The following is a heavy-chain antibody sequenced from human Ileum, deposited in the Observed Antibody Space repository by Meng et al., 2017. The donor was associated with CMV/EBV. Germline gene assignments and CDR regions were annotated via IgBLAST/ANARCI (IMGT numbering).Heavy chain of an antibody. CDR3: ARAPIFGVVTPPDY. V-gene: IGHV1-69*05. CDR2: IIPIFGTA. Sequence: SGGTFSSYAISWVRPPPGQGLEWMGGIIPIFGTANYAQKFQGRVTITTDESTSTAYMELSSLRSEDTAVYYCARAPIFGVVTPPDYWGQGTLVTVSS. CDR1: GGTFSSYA. J-gene: IGHJ4*02. D-gene: IGHD3-3*01.